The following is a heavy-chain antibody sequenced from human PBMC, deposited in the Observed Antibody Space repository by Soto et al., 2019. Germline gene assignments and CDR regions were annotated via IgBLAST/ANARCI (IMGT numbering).Heavy chain of an antibody. D-gene: IGHD1-7*01. V-gene: IGHV3-30-3*01. CDR2: ISYDGSNK. Sequence: ESGGGVVQPGRSLRLSCAASGFTFSSYAMHWVRQAPGQGLEWVALISYDGSNKYYADSAKGRFTISRDNSKNTLYLQMNSLRPEDTAVYHCARDQGGTTLYYHGMDVWGQGTTVTVSS. CDR1: GFTFSSYA. CDR3: ARDQGGTTLYYHGMDV. J-gene: IGHJ6*02.